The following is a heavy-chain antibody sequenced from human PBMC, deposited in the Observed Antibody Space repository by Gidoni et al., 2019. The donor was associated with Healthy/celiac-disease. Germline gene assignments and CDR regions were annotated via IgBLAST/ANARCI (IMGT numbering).Heavy chain of an antibody. V-gene: IGHV3-73*01. Sequence: GFTFSGSAMHWVRQASGNGLVWVGRIRSKANSYATAYAASVKGRFTISRDDSKNTAYLQMNSLKTEDTAVYYCTRLPVRGEYYDFWSGYYSSDYYYYGMDVWGQGTTVTVSS. CDR2: IRSKANSYAT. D-gene: IGHD3-3*01. CDR3: TRLPVRGEYYDFWSGYYSSDYYYYGMDV. CDR1: GFTFSGSA. J-gene: IGHJ6*02.